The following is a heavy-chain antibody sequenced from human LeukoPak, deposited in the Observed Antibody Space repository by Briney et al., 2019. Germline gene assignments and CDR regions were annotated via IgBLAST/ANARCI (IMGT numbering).Heavy chain of an antibody. D-gene: IGHD5-18*01. CDR2: INPNSGGT. CDR3: AREIHDNWFDP. CDR1: GYTFTGYY. J-gene: IGHJ5*02. V-gene: IGHV1-2*02. Sequence: ASVKVSCKASGYTFTGYYMHWVRQAPGQGLEWMGWINPNSGGTNYAQKFQGRVTMTTDTSTSTAYMELRSLRSDDTAVYYCAREIHDNWFDPWGQGTLVTVSS.